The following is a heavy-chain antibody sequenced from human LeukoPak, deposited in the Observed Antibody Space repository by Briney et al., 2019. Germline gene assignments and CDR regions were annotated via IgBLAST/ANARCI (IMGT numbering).Heavy chain of an antibody. CDR3: ATDGAGFDT. J-gene: IGHJ5*02. CDR2: INIGGTNT. Sequence: GGSLRLSCAASGFIFNDYYMSWIRQAPGKGLEWLSYINIGGTNTHYADSVKGRFTISRDNAKKSLYLEMNNLRAEDTAVYYCATDGAGFDTWGQGVLVTVSS. V-gene: IGHV3-11*01. CDR1: GFIFNDYY.